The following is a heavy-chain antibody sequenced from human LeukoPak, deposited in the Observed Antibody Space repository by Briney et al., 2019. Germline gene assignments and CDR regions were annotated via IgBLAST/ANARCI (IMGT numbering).Heavy chain of an antibody. CDR1: GYTFTSYG. J-gene: IGHJ5*02. CDR2: IIPVLGVS. Sequence: SVKVSCKASGYTFTSYGISWVRQAPGQGLEWMGRIIPVLGVSNFAQKFQGRVAITADKSTNTAHMELSRLESGDTAVYYCARHYDFWSGYYNWFDPWGQGTLVTVSS. V-gene: IGHV1-69*04. CDR3: ARHYDFWSGYYNWFDP. D-gene: IGHD3-3*01.